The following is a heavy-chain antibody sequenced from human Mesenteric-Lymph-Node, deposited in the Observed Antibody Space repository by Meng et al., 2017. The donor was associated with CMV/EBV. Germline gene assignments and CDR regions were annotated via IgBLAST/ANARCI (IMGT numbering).Heavy chain of an antibody. CDR1: GFTFSSYW. D-gene: IGHD4/OR15-4a*01. J-gene: IGHJ4*02. Sequence: GESLKISCAASGFTFSSYWIHWVRQDPGKGLVWVSRINGGGSSTSYADSVKGRFTISRDNSRSTLYLQTNSLRAEDTALYYCATAGGTNYLAYYFDYWGQGTLVTVSS. CDR3: ATAGGTNYLAYYFDY. CDR2: INGGGSST. V-gene: IGHV3-74*01.